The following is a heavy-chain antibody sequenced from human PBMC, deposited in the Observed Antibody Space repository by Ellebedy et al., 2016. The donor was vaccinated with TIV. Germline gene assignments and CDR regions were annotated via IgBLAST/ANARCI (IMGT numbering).Heavy chain of an antibody. CDR1: GFTFSSYW. Sequence: GESLKISXAASGFTFSSYWMTWVRQTPGKGLEWVANIKKDGSEKHYVDSVKGRFTISRDNAKNSLYLQMNSLRAEDTAVYYCAILGVTDQFEYWGQGTLVTVSS. CDR2: IKKDGSEK. CDR3: AILGVTDQFEY. J-gene: IGHJ4*02. V-gene: IGHV3-7*03. D-gene: IGHD2-21*02.